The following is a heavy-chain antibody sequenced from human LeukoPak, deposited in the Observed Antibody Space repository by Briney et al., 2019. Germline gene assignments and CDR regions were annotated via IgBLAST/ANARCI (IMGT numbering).Heavy chain of an antibody. Sequence: SQTLSLTCAISGDSVSSNSVTWNWIRQSPSRGLEWLGRTYYRSTWYNDYAVSVRGRITVNPDTSKNQFSLYLNSVTPEDTAVYYCARRLTQYDCFDPWGQGILVTVSS. J-gene: IGHJ5*02. CDR3: ARRLTQYDCFDP. D-gene: IGHD2-2*01. CDR2: TYYRSTWYN. CDR1: GDSVSSNSVT. V-gene: IGHV6-1*01.